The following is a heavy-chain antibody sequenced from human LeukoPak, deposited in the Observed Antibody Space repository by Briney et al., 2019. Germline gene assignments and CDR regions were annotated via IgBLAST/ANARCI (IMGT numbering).Heavy chain of an antibody. J-gene: IGHJ4*02. V-gene: IGHV4-4*07. CDR2: IYTSGST. Sequence: PSETLSLTCTVSGGSISSYYWSWIRQPAGKGLEWIGRIYTSGSTNYNPSLKSRVTMSVDTSKNQFSLKLSSVTAADTAVYYCARRGGLTAFGVVMEYYFDYWGQGTLVTVSS. CDR1: GGSISSYY. CDR3: ARRGGLTAFGVVMEYYFDY. D-gene: IGHD3-3*01.